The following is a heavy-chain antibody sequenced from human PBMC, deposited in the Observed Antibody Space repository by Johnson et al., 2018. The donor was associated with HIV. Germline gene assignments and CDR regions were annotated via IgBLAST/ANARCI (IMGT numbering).Heavy chain of an antibody. CDR3: AREQSGIAAAGNENAFDI. CDR2: ISYVGSNK. Sequence: QVQVVESGGGLIQPGGSLRLSCAASGFTFSSYAMHWVRQAPGKGLEWVAVISYVGSNKYYAYSVQGRFTISRDNSKNTLYLQMNSLRAEDTAGYYCAREQSGIAAAGNENAFDIWGQGTMVAVSS. V-gene: IGHV3-30-3*01. CDR1: GFTFSSYA. D-gene: IGHD6-13*01. J-gene: IGHJ3*02.